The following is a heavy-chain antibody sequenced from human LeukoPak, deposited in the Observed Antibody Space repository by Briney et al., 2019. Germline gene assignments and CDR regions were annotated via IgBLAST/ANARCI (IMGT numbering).Heavy chain of an antibody. CDR1: GFTFSRYG. J-gene: IGHJ4*02. CDR2: IWYDGSNK. D-gene: IGHD6-13*01. CDR3: ARVGQQLGRSLDY. V-gene: IGHV3-33*01. Sequence: GGSLRLSCAASGFTFSRYGMHWVRQAPGKGLEWVAVIWYDGSNKYYADSVKGRFTISRDNSKNTLYLQMNSMRAEDTAVYYCARVGQQLGRSLDYWGQGTLVTVSS.